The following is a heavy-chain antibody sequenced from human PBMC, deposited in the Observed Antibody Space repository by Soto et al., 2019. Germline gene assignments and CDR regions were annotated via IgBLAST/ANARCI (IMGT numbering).Heavy chain of an antibody. CDR3: ARGANRYCSGGSCSLSN. CDR1: GFTVSSNY. D-gene: IGHD2-15*01. Sequence: EVPLVESGGGLVQPGGSLRLSCAASGFTVSSNYMSWVRQAPGKGLEWVSVIYSGGSTYYADSVKGRFTISRHNSKNTLYLQMNSLRAEDTAVYYCARGANRYCSGGSCSLSNWGQGTLVTVSS. CDR2: IYSGGST. V-gene: IGHV3-53*04. J-gene: IGHJ4*02.